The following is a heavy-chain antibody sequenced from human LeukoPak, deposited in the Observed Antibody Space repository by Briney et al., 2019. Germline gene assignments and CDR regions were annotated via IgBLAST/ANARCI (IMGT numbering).Heavy chain of an antibody. CDR3: ARASPNWFDP. V-gene: IGHV4-38-2*01. CDR1: GYSISSGYY. D-gene: IGHD2-2*01. CDR2: INHSGGA. J-gene: IGHJ5*02. Sequence: SETLSLTCAVSGYSISSGYYWGWIRQPPGKGLVWIGSINHSGGAYYNPSLKSRVTMSLDTSKNQFSLKLTSVTAADTAVFYCARASPNWFDPWGQGTLVTVSS.